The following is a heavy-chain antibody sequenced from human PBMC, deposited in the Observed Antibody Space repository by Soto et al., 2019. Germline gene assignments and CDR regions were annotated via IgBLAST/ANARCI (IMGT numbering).Heavy chain of an antibody. J-gene: IGHJ4*02. CDR1: GFMFSIYG. D-gene: IGHD2-8*01. CDR3: TLVLGRPDY. Sequence: EVQLVESGGGLVEPGGSLRLSCAASGFMFSIYGMSWVRQAPGKGLEWVSSISNSNDDVYYADSVKGRFTISRDNARKSLYLQMNSLRAEDTAVYFCTLVLGRPDYWGQGTLVTLSS. V-gene: IGHV3-21*01. CDR2: ISNSNDDV.